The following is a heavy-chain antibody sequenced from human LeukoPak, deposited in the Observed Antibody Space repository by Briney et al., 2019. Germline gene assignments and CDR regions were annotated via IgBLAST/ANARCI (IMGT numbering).Heavy chain of an antibody. CDR3: ARDARQQLVNWFGP. D-gene: IGHD6-13*01. V-gene: IGHV1-69*13. CDR1: GGTFSSYA. Sequence: APVKVSCKASGGTFSSYAISWVRQAPGQGLEWMGGIIPIFGTANYAQKFQGRVTITADESTSTAYMELSSLRSEDTAVYYCARDARQQLVNWFGPWGQGTLVTVSS. J-gene: IGHJ5*02. CDR2: IIPIFGTA.